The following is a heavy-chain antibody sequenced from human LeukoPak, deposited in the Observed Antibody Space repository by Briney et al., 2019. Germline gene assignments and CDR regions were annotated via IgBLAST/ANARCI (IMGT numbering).Heavy chain of an antibody. V-gene: IGHV3-7*03. J-gene: IGHJ4*02. CDR1: GFTFRSYW. CDR2: IKQDGSEK. Sequence: PGGSLRLSCAASGFTFRSYWMNWVRQAPGKGLEWVANIKQDGSEKYYVDSVKGRFTISRDNVKNSLFLQMNSLRAEDTAVYYCARDNDFDSWGQGTLVTVSS. D-gene: IGHD2-8*01. CDR3: ARDNDFDS.